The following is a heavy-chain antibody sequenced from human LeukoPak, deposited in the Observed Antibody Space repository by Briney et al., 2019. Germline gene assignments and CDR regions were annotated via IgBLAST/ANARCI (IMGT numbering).Heavy chain of an antibody. Sequence: SVKVTCKASGGTFSSYAISWVRQAPGQGLEWMGRIIPILGIANYAQKFQGRVTITADKSTSTAYMELSSLRSEDTAVYYCARDRRYYYDSSGYYYFDYWGQGTLVTVSS. CDR1: GGTFSSYA. V-gene: IGHV1-69*04. D-gene: IGHD3-22*01. CDR2: IIPILGIA. J-gene: IGHJ4*02. CDR3: ARDRRYYYDSSGYYYFDY.